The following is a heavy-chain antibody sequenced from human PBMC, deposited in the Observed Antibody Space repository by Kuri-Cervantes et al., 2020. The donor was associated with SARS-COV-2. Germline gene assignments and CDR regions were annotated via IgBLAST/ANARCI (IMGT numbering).Heavy chain of an antibody. CDR1: GFPVSSNY. CDR2: IYSGGST. V-gene: IGHV3-66*01. D-gene: IGHD3-22*01. J-gene: IGHJ4*02. Sequence: GESLKISCAASGFPVSSNYMSWVRQAPGKGLEWVSVIYSGGSTYYADSVKGRFTISRDNSKNTLYLQMNSLRAEDTAVYYCARMYYYDSKALDYWGQGTLVTVSS. CDR3: ARMYYYDSKALDY.